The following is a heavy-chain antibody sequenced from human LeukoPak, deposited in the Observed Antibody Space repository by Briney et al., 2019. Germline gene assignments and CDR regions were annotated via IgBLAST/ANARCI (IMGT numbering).Heavy chain of an antibody. CDR3: AKDHYGSGSYFDY. CDR2: ISWNSGSI. Sequence: PGGSLRLSCAASGFTFDDYAMHWVRQAPGKGLEWVSGISWNSGSIGYADSVKGRFTISRDNAKNSLYLQMNSLRAEDTALYYCAKDHYGSGSYFDYWGQGTLVTVSS. J-gene: IGHJ4*02. D-gene: IGHD3-10*01. V-gene: IGHV3-9*01. CDR1: GFTFDDYA.